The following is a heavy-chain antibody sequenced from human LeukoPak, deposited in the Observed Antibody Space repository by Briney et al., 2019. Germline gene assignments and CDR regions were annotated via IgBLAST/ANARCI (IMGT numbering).Heavy chain of an antibody. Sequence: SETLSLTCTVSGYSISSGYYWGWIRQPPGKGLEWIGSIYYSGSTYYNPSLKSRVTISVDTSKNQFSLKLSSVTAADTAVYYCARLSRYYYYMDVWGKGTTVTISS. V-gene: IGHV4-38-2*02. CDR1: GYSISSGYY. CDR2: IYYSGST. D-gene: IGHD3-16*01. CDR3: ARLSRYYYYMDV. J-gene: IGHJ6*03.